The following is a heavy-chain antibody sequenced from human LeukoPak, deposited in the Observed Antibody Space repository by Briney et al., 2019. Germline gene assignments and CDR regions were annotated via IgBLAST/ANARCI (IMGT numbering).Heavy chain of an antibody. CDR2: IIPIFGTA. D-gene: IGHD1-26*01. CDR1: GGTFSSYA. V-gene: IGHV1-69*13. Sequence: ASVKVSCKASGGTFSSYAISWVRQAPGQGLEWMGGIIPIFGTANYAQKFQGRVTITADESTSTAYMELSSLRSEDTVVYYCARSLRSGSYRPPLYYFDYWGQGTLVTVSS. CDR3: ARSLRSGSYRPPLYYFDY. J-gene: IGHJ4*02.